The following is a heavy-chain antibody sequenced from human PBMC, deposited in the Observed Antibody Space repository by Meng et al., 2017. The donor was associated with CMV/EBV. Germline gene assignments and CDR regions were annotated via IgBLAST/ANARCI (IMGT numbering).Heavy chain of an antibody. D-gene: IGHD3-22*01. CDR3: ASDYYYDSSGPTLDY. CDR1: GFTFSSYG. V-gene: IGHV3-30*02. Sequence: GESLKISCAASGFTFSSYGMHRVRQAPGKGLEWVAFIRYDGSNKYYADSVKGRFTISRDNSKNTLYLQMNSLRAEDTAVYYCASDYYYDSSGPTLDYWGQGTLVTVSS. J-gene: IGHJ4*02. CDR2: IRYDGSNK.